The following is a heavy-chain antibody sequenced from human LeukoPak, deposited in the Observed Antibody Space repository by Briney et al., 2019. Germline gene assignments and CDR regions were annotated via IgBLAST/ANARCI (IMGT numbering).Heavy chain of an antibody. CDR1: GFTVSSNY. V-gene: IGHV3-48*04. J-gene: IGHJ5*01. Sequence: GGSLRLSCAASGFTVSSNYMSWVRQAPGKGLEWVSYISSSSNAIYYADSVKGRFTISRDNAKNSLYLQMNSLRAEDTAVYYCVKDSGYYDTSGKGWFDFWGQGTLVTVSS. CDR2: ISSSSNAI. CDR3: VKDSGYYDTSGKGWFDF. D-gene: IGHD3-22*01.